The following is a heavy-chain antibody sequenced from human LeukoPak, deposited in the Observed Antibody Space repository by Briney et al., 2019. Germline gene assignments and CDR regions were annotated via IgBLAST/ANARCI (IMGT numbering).Heavy chain of an antibody. CDR1: GGSISSYY. CDR3: ARVFSTNYYDNRGWFDP. CDR2: IYYSGST. J-gene: IGHJ5*02. V-gene: IGHV4-59*01. D-gene: IGHD3-22*01. Sequence: SETPSLTCTVSGGSISSYYWSWIRQPPGKGLEWIGYIYYSGSTNYNPPLKSRVTISVDTSKNQFSLKLSSVTAADTAVYYCARVFSTNYYDNRGWFDPWGQGTLVTVSS.